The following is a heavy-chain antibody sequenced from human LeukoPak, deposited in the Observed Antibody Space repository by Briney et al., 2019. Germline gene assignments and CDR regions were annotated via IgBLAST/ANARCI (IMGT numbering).Heavy chain of an antibody. J-gene: IGHJ6*02. CDR1: GGSISSYY. Sequence: KPSETLSLTCTVSGGSISSYYWSWIRQPPGKGLEWIGYIYYSGSTNYNPSLKSRVTISVDTSKNQFSLKLSSVTAADTAVYYCARVAPTNYYGSGSYYTHNYYYYGMAVWGQGTTVTVSS. V-gene: IGHV4-59*01. CDR3: ARVAPTNYYGSGSYYTHNYYYYGMAV. D-gene: IGHD3-10*01. CDR2: IYYSGST.